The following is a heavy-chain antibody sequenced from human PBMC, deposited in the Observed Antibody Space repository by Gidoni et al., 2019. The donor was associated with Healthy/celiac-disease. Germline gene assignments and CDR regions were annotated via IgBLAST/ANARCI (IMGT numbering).Heavy chain of an antibody. CDR3: ASLAVVAATPIYYGMDV. CDR2: IYYSGST. J-gene: IGHJ6*02. D-gene: IGHD2-15*01. CDR1: GGSISSSSYY. V-gene: IGHV4-39*01. Sequence: QLQLQESGPGLVKPSETLSLTCTVSGGSISSSSYYWGWIRQPPGKGLEWIGSIYYSGSTYYNPSLKSRVTISVDTSKNQFSLKLSSVTAADTAVYYCASLAVVAATPIYYGMDVWGQGTTVTVSS.